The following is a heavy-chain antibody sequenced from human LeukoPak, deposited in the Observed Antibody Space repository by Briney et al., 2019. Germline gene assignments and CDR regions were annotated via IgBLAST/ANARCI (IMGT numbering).Heavy chain of an antibody. J-gene: IGHJ4*02. CDR2: ISHSGDT. CDR1: GFSITSGDY. D-gene: IGHD1-1*01. CDR3: ARVGPLAVGTGKRVYSFDY. Sequence: SETLSLTCDVSGFSITSGDYWGWIRQSPGRGLEWIGSISHSGDTYYIPSLRSRVTMSLDTSRNQFSLDLRSVSAADTAVYFCARVGPLAVGTGKRVYSFDYWGQGTLVTASS. V-gene: IGHV4-38-2*01.